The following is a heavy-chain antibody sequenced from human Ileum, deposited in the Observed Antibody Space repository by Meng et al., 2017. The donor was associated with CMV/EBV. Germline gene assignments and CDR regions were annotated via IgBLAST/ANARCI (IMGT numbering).Heavy chain of an antibody. CDR1: GFTFSDAA. CDR3: VGLLTGYNSHH. D-gene: IGHD3-9*01. Sequence: EVQLLESXGGVVQPXXSRXXSCAASGFTFSDAAMSWIRQAPGKGLQWVSAVSGDGGSAVYADFMKDRFTISRDNSKNTVYLQMNSLRAEDTAVYYCVGLLTGYNSHHWGQGTLVTVSS. CDR2: VSGDGGSA. V-gene: IGHV3-23*01. J-gene: IGHJ5*02.